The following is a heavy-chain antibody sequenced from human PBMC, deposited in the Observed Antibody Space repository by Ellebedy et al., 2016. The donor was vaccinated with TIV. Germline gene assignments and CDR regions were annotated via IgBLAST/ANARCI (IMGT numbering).Heavy chain of an antibody. CDR3: ARMLVATSNYGMDV. V-gene: IGHV1-69*13. D-gene: IGHD5-12*01. CDR1: GGTFSSYA. J-gene: IGHJ6*02. CDR2: VIPIFGTA. Sequence: ASVKVSCKASGGTFSSYAISWVRQAPGQGLEWMGGVIPIFGTANYAQKFQGRVTITADESTSTAYMELSSLRSEDTAVYYCARMLVATSNYGMDVWGQGTTVTVSS.